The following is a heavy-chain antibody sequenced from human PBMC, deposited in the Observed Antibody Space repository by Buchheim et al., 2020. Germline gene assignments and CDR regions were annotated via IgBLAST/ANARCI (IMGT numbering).Heavy chain of an antibody. CDR3: TTYSSHP. V-gene: IGHV3-15*04. D-gene: IGHD4-11*01. CDR2: IENKADGGTT. J-gene: IGHJ5*02. Sequence: EMHLVESGGGLVKPGTSLTLSCAASGFTFYNAWMIWVRQAPGKGLEWVGRIENKADGGTTAYAAPVTGRFTISRDDSTNTLYLQMNSLKTEDTAVYYCTTYSSHPWGQGTL. CDR1: GFTFYNAW.